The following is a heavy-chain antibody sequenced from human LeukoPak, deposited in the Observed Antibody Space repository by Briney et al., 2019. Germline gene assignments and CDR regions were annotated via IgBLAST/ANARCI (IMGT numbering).Heavy chain of an antibody. Sequence: GESLKISCKGSGYNFTSYWLGWVRQMPGKGLEWMGIIYPGDSDTRYSPSFQGQVTISADKSISTAYLQWSSLKASDTAMYYCARHPAYDSSGYYSDYWGQGTLVTVSS. D-gene: IGHD3-22*01. V-gene: IGHV5-51*01. CDR2: IYPGDSDT. CDR1: GYNFTSYW. CDR3: ARHPAYDSSGYYSDY. J-gene: IGHJ4*02.